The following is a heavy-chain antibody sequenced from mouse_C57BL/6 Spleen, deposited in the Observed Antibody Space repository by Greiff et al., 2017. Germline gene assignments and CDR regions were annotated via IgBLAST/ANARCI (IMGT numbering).Heavy chain of an antibody. V-gene: IGHV1-59*01. CDR3: ARGYYYGSSYWYFDV. CDR1: GYTFTSYW. J-gene: IGHJ1*03. CDR2: IDPSDSYT. Sequence: QVQLQQPGAELVRPGTSVKLSCKASGYTFTSYWMHWVKQRPGQGLEWIGVIDPSDSYTNYNQKFKGKATLTVDTSSSTAYMQISSLTSEDAAVYYCARGYYYGSSYWYFDVWGTGTTVTVSS. D-gene: IGHD1-1*01.